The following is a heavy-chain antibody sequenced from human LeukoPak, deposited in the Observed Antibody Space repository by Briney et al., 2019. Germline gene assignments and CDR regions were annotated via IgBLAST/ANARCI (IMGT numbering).Heavy chain of an antibody. D-gene: IGHD3-3*02. Sequence: GGSLRLSCAASGFTFTTYSIHWIRQAPGKGLEWVAFIRYDGSHEYYADSVKGRFTISRDNSKDTVYLQMNSLRAEDTALYYCARDFSWSLVYWGQGTLVTVSS. V-gene: IGHV3-30*02. J-gene: IGHJ4*02. CDR3: ARDFSWSLVY. CDR2: IRYDGSHE. CDR1: GFTFTTYS.